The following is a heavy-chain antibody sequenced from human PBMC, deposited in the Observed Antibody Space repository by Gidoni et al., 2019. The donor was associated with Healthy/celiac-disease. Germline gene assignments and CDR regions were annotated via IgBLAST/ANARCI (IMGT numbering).Heavy chain of an antibody. CDR2: IFPIFGTA. D-gene: IGHD2-15*01. V-gene: IGHV1-69*01. J-gene: IGHJ1*01. Sequence: QVQLVQSGAEVKKPGSSVKVSCKASGGTFSSYAISWVRQAPGQGLEWMGGIFPIFGTANYAQKFQGRVTITADESTSTAYMELSSLRSEDTAVYYCARDEGPLGYCSGGSCYSSYFQHWGQGTLVTVSS. CDR1: GGTFSSYA. CDR3: ARDEGPLGYCSGGSCYSSYFQH.